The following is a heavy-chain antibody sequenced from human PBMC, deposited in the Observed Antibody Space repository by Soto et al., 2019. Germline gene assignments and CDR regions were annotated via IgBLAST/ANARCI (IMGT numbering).Heavy chain of an antibody. Sequence: QVQLVQSGAEVKKPGSSVKVSCKASGGTFSSYAISWVRQAPGQGLEWMGGIIPIFGTANYAQKFQGRVTITADESTSTAYRVLSSLRSEDKAVYYCARVPHGDSEDYYYYYGMDVWGQGTTVTVS. D-gene: IGHD7-27*01. CDR2: IIPIFGTA. J-gene: IGHJ6*02. CDR1: GGTFSSYA. CDR3: ARVPHGDSEDYYYYYGMDV. V-gene: IGHV1-69*01.